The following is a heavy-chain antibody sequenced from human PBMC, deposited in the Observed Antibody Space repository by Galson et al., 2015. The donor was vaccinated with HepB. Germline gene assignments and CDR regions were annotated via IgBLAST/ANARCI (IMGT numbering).Heavy chain of an antibody. CDR1: GFTFSSYS. J-gene: IGHJ6*02. Sequence: SLRLSCAASGFTFSSYSMNWVRQAPGKGLEWVSYISSSSSTIYYADSVKGRFTISRDNAKNSLYLQMNSLRAEDTAVYYCARDRLAAPVEPSYYYYGMDVWGQGTTVTVSS. CDR3: ARDRLAAPVEPSYYYYGMDV. V-gene: IGHV3-48*01. D-gene: IGHD6-6*01. CDR2: ISSSSSTI.